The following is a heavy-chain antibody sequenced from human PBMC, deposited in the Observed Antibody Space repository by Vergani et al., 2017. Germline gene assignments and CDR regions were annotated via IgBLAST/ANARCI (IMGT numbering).Heavy chain of an antibody. CDR1: GGSFSGYY. D-gene: IGHD2-2*01. Sequence: QVQLQQWGAGLLKPSETLSLTCAVSGGSFSGYYWSWIRQPPGKGLEWIGEINHSGSTNYNPSLKSRVTISVDTSKHQFSLQLSSVTAADTAVYYCARAYCCSTSCYLYFQHWGQGTLLTVSP. V-gene: IGHV4-34*01. CDR2: INHSGST. CDR3: ARAYCCSTSCYLYFQH. J-gene: IGHJ1*01.